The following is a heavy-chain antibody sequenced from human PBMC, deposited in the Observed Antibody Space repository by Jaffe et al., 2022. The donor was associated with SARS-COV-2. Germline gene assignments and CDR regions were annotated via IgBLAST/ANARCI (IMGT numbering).Heavy chain of an antibody. Sequence: EVQLVESGGGLIQPGGSLRLSCAASGFTVSSNYMSWVRQAPGKGLEWVSVIYSGGSTYYADSVKGRFTISRDNSKNTLYLQMNSLRAEDTAVYYCARGQQSSYDLIYYYYYGMDVWGQGTTVTVSS. D-gene: IGHD3-3*01. CDR3: ARGQQSSYDLIYYYYYGMDV. CDR1: GFTVSSNY. V-gene: IGHV3-53*01. J-gene: IGHJ6*02. CDR2: IYSGGST.